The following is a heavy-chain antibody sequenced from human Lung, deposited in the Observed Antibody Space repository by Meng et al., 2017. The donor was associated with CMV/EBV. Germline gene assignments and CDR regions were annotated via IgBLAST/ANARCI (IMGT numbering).Heavy chain of an antibody. D-gene: IGHD2/OR15-2a*01. CDR3: ARVSTFSGWYFDL. CDR1: GFTFSSYW. Sequence: GEXXKISCAASGFTFSSYWMSWVRQAPGKGLEWVANIKQDGSEKYYVDSVKGRFTISRDNAKNSLYLQMNSLRAEDTAVYYCARVSTFSGWYFDLWGRGPLVTVSS. CDR2: IKQDGSEK. J-gene: IGHJ2*01. V-gene: IGHV3-7*01.